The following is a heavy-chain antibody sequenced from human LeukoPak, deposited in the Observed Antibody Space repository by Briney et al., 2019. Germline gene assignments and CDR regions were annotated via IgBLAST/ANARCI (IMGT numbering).Heavy chain of an antibody. CDR2: IIPIFGTA. Sequence: GSSVKVSCKASGGTFSSYAISWVRQAPGQGLEWMGGIIPIFGTANYAQKFQGRVTITTDESTSTAYMELSSLRSEDTAVYYCARGPINWNYAHYYYYYMDVWGKGTTVTVSS. D-gene: IGHD1-7*01. J-gene: IGHJ6*03. V-gene: IGHV1-69*05. CDR3: ARGPINWNYAHYYYYYMDV. CDR1: GGTFSSYA.